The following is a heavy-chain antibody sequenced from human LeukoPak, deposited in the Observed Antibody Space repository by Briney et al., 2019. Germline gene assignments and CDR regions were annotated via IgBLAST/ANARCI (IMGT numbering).Heavy chain of an antibody. CDR1: GCSISSCY. CDR2: IYYSGST. J-gene: IGHJ4*02. V-gene: IGHV4-59*01. D-gene: IGHD5-18*01. Sequence: PSETLSLTCIASGCSISSCYWVWIRQPPGKGLEWIGYIYYSGSTNYNPSLKSRVTISVDTSKNQFSLNLSSVTAADTAVYYCARVRSGYSYGPFDYWGQGTLVTVSS. CDR3: ARVRSGYSYGPFDY.